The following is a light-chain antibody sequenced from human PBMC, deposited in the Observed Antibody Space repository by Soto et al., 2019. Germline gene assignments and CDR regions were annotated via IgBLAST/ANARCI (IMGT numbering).Light chain of an antibody. CDR2: DAS. V-gene: IGKV1-5*01. Sequence: DLQMTQSPSTLSASVGDRVTIACRASQSCRNSLAWYQQKAGKAPTLLIYDASTLQSGVPSRFSGSGSGTEFSLTISSLQPEDFATYYCLCYITYPWTFGQGTKVYIK. J-gene: IGKJ1*01. CDR1: QSCRNS. CDR3: LCYITYPWT.